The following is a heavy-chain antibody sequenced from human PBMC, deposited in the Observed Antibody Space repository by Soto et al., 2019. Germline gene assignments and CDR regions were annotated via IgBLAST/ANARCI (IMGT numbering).Heavy chain of an antibody. CDR3: ATTLPIAAAGKSYYYRMDV. J-gene: IGHJ6*02. V-gene: IGHV5-10-1*01. CDR1: GYSFTSYW. CDR2: IDPSDSYT. D-gene: IGHD6-13*01. Sequence: GESLKISCKGSGYSFTSYWISLVRQIPGKVLEWMGRIDPSDSYTNYSPSFQGHVTIAADKSISTAYLPWSSLKASDTAMYYCATTLPIAAAGKSYYYRMDVWGQGTTVTVSS.